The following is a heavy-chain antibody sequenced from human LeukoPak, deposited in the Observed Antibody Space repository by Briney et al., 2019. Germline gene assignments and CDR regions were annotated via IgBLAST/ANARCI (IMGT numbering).Heavy chain of an antibody. CDR1: GGTFSSYA. V-gene: IGHV1-69*04. CDR2: IIPILGIA. D-gene: IGHD3-10*01. J-gene: IGHJ4*02. CDR3: AREVTMVRGVGHYFDY. Sequence: SVKVSCKASGGTFSSYAISWVRQAPGQGLEWMGRIIPILGIANYAQKFQGRVTITADKSTSTAYMELGSLRSEDTAVYYCAREVTMVRGVGHYFDYWGQGTLVTVSS.